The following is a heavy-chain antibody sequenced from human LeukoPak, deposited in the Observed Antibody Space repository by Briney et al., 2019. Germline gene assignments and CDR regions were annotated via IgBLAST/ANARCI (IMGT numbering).Heavy chain of an antibody. J-gene: IGHJ4*02. CDR3: ARGGSSSPLDD. CDR1: GGSITSSY. CDR2: IYYSGST. Sequence: KTSETLSLTCTVSGGSITSSYWSWIRQPPGKGLEWIGCIYYSGSTYYSPSLGSRVTMSVDTSKNEFSLKMSSVTPADTAVYYCARGGSSSPLDDWGQGTLVTVSS. D-gene: IGHD6-6*01. V-gene: IGHV4-59*01.